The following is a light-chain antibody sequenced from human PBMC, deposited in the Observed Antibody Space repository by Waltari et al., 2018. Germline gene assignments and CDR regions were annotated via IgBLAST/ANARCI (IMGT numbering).Light chain of an antibody. J-gene: IGKJ3*01. V-gene: IGKV1-39*01. CDR2: DAS. CDR1: QSITNY. Sequence: DIQMTQSPSSLSASVGDRVTMTCRASQSITNYLSWYQHKFGEAPNLLVYDASTLVSGVPSRFNGSGSGTEFTLTISSLQPEDLATYYCLQTYSTLMFSFGPGTKVEIK. CDR3: LQTYSTLMFS.